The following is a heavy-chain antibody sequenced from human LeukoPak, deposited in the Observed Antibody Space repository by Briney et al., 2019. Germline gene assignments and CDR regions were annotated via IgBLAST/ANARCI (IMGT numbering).Heavy chain of an antibody. J-gene: IGHJ4*02. CDR2: IYANGNT. Sequence: PGGSLRLSCAVSGFTVSDNYITWVRQAPGKGLEWVSVIYANGNTYYGDSMQGRLTISRDNAKNSLYLQMNSLRAEDTAVYYCARDEGVYSSGWYGYWGQGTLVTVSS. D-gene: IGHD6-19*01. CDR1: GFTVSDNY. V-gene: IGHV3-66*01. CDR3: ARDEGVYSSGWYGY.